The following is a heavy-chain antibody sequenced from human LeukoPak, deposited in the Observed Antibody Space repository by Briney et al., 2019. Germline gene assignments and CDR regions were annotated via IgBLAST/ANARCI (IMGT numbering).Heavy chain of an antibody. CDR2: INQSGST. CDR3: ARGPYYYMDV. Sequence: PSETLSLTCAVYGGSFSGYYWSRIRQPPGKGLEWIAEINQSGSTNYSPSLKSRVTISVDTSKNQFSLKLSSVTAADTAVYYCARGPYYYMDVWGKGTTVTVSS. V-gene: IGHV4-34*01. CDR1: GGSFSGYY. J-gene: IGHJ6*03.